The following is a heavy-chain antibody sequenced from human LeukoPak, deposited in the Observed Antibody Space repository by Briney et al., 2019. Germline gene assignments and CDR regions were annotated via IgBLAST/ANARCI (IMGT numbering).Heavy chain of an antibody. V-gene: IGHV1-18*01. CDR2: ISAYNGNT. D-gene: IGHD6-6*01. J-gene: IGHJ4*02. CDR3: ARGYSSSSGREEVWYFDY. CDR1: GYTFTSYG. Sequence: ASVKVSCKASGYTFTSYGISWVRQAPGHGLEWMGWISAYNGNTNYAQTLQGRVTMTTDTSTSTAYMELRSLRSDDTAVYYCARGYSSSSGREEVWYFDYWGQGTMVSVSS.